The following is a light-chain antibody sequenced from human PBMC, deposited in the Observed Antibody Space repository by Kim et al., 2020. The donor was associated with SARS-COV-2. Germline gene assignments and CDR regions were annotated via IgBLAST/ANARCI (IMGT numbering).Light chain of an antibody. CDR1: QDISNY. J-gene: IGKJ1*01. CDR3: QKCDSAPWT. CDR2: AAS. Sequence: DIQMTQSPSSLSASVGDRVTITCRASQDISNYLAWFQLKPGKAPKLLIYAASALQPGVPSRFSGSGSGTHFTLTVTSLQPEDVATYYCQKCDSAPWTFGQGTKVDIK. V-gene: IGKV1-27*01.